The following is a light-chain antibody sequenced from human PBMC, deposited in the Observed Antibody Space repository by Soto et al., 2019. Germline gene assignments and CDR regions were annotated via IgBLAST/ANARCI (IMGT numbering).Light chain of an antibody. J-gene: IGKJ4*01. Sequence: EIVLTQSPGTLSLSPGERATLSCRASQSVSSSNLAWYQQKPGQAPRLLLYGASSRATGIPDRFSGSGSGTDFTLTISRLEPEDFAVYYCQQYGSSPLTFGGGTKVDIK. CDR2: GAS. CDR1: QSVSSSN. V-gene: IGKV3-20*01. CDR3: QQYGSSPLT.